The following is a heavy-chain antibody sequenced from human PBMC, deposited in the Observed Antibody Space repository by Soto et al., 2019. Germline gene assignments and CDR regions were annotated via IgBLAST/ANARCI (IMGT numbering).Heavy chain of an antibody. V-gene: IGHV3-30*03. CDR3: AREGDSHAFRGFDL. J-gene: IGHJ5*02. Sequence: GESLKISCAASGFTFSHYIYHWVRQAPGKGLQWVAVIRDDGKKTNYATSVRGRFTVSRDMSKSTIFLQMNNLRIDDSAIYSCAREGDSHAFRGFDLWGQGTPVTVSS. D-gene: IGHD5-18*01. CDR1: GFTFSHYI. CDR2: IRDDGKKT.